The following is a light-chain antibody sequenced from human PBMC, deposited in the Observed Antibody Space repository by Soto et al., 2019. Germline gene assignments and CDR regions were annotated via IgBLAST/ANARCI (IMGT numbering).Light chain of an antibody. CDR2: TND. V-gene: IGLV1-40*01. CDR1: NSNIGADYG. J-gene: IGLJ1*01. Sequence: QSVLTQPPSVSGAPGQRVTISCTGTNSNIGADYGVQWYQQFPGTAPKLLIYTNDQRPSGVPDRFSGSKSGTSASLAISGLQFEDEADYHCSSWDDNLDAEVFGAGTKLTVL. CDR3: SSWDDNLDAEV.